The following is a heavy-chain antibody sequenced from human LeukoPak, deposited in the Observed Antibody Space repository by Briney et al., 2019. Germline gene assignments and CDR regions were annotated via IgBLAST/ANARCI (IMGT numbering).Heavy chain of an antibody. CDR1: GESLSGYY. CDR2: INHSGST. D-gene: IGHD2-8*01. J-gene: IGHJ4*02. Sequence: SETLSLTCAVYGESLSGYYWSWIRQPPGKGLEWIGEINHSGSTNYNPSLKSRVTISVDTSKNQFSLKLTSVTAADTAVYYCAREGGRYCTNGVCHFDYWGQGTLVTVSS. CDR3: AREGGRYCTNGVCHFDY. V-gene: IGHV4-34*01.